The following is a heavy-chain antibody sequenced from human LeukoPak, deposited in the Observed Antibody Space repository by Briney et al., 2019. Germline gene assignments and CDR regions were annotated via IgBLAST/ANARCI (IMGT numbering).Heavy chain of an antibody. CDR2: ISSSGSTI. V-gene: IGHV3-11*04. D-gene: IGHD3-9*01. Sequence: GGSLRLSCAASGFTFSDYYMSWIRQAPGKGLEWVSYISSSGSTIYYADSVKGRFTISRDNAKNSLYLQMNSLRAEDTAVYYCARDRWAILTGSENYYFYGMDVWGQGTTVTVSS. J-gene: IGHJ6*02. CDR1: GFTFSDYY. CDR3: ARDRWAILTGSENYYFYGMDV.